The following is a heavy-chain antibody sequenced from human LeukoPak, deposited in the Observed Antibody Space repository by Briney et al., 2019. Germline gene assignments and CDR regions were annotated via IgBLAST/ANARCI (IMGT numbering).Heavy chain of an antibody. CDR1: GFTFDDYA. V-gene: IGHV3-43D*04. Sequence: QPGGSLRLSCAASGFTFDDYAMHWVRQAPGKGLEWVSLISWDGGSTYYADSVKGRFTISRDNSKNSLYLQMNSLRAEDTALYYCAKDIRPAATPGIFDYLGQGTLVTVSP. D-gene: IGHD2-2*02. J-gene: IGHJ4*02. CDR2: ISWDGGST. CDR3: AKDIRPAATPGIFDY.